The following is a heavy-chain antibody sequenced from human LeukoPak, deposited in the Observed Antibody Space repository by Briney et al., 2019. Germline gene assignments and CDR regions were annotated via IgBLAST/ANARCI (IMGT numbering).Heavy chain of an antibody. CDR3: ARHSGYYDSSGYYNPYWYFDL. CDR1: GGSISSGGYS. CDR2: IYYSGST. D-gene: IGHD3-22*01. Sequence: SETLSLTCAVSGGSISSGGYSWSWIRQPPGKGLEWIGYIYYSGSTYYNPSLKSRVTISVDTSKNQFSLKLSSVTAADTAIYYCARHSGYYDSSGYYNPYWYFDLWGRGTLVIVSS. J-gene: IGHJ2*01. V-gene: IGHV4-30-2*03.